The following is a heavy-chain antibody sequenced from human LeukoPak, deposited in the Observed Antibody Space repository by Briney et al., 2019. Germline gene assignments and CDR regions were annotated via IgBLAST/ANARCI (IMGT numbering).Heavy chain of an antibody. Sequence: ASVKVSCKASGYTFTSYYMHWVRQAPGQGLEWMGIINPSGGSTSYAQKFQDRVTMTRDTSTSTVYMELSSLRSEDTAMYYCARAGGVDTAMDANFDYWGQGTLVTVSS. J-gene: IGHJ4*02. V-gene: IGHV1-46*01. D-gene: IGHD5-18*01. CDR3: ARAGGVDTAMDANFDY. CDR1: GYTFTSYY. CDR2: INPSGGST.